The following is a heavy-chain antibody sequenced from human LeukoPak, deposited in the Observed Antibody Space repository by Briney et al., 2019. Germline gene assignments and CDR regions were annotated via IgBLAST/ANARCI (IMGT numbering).Heavy chain of an antibody. CDR1: GGSISSYY. V-gene: IGHV4-59*01. D-gene: IGHD3-22*01. Sequence: PSETLSLTCTVSGGSISSYYWSWIRQPPGKGLEWIGCIYYSGSTNYNPSLKSRVTISVDTSKNQFSLKLSSVTAADTAVYYCAREIRLDYYDSSGYYYRDAFDIWGQGTMVTVSS. CDR2: IYYSGST. J-gene: IGHJ3*02. CDR3: AREIRLDYYDSSGYYYRDAFDI.